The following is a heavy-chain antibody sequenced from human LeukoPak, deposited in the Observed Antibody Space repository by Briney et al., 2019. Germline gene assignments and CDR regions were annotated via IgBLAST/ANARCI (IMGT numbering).Heavy chain of an antibody. Sequence: SVKVSCKASGYTFTSNGISWVRQAPGQGLEWMGGIMPIFDTADYAQKFQGRITITADESTSTVYMELSSLRSEDTAVYYCAREEERIAIFGVTNSRFDYWGQGTLVTVSS. CDR1: GYTFTSNG. CDR3: AREEERIAIFGVTNSRFDY. V-gene: IGHV1-69*13. J-gene: IGHJ4*02. D-gene: IGHD3-3*01. CDR2: IMPIFDTA.